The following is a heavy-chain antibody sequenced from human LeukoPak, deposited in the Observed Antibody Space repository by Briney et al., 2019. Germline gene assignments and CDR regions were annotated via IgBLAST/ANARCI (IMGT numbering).Heavy chain of an antibody. J-gene: IGHJ4*02. Sequence: GGSVRLSCAASGFIFNKHAMSWVRQAPGKGLEWVSGLSGSGGSTDYADSVKGRFTVSRDNSKNTLFLQMNSLRAEDTAIYYCAKERDYGPADYWGQGTQVTVSS. CDR3: AKERDYGPADY. V-gene: IGHV3-23*01. CDR1: GFIFNKHA. D-gene: IGHD4/OR15-4a*01. CDR2: LSGSGGST.